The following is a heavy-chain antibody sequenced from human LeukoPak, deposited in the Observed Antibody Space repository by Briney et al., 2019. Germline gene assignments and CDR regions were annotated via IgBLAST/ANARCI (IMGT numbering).Heavy chain of an antibody. J-gene: IGHJ4*02. Sequence: ASVKVSCKASGYTFTSYYMHWVRQAPGQGLEWMGGIIPIFGTANYAQKFQGRVTITADESTSTAYMELSSLRSEDTAVYYCARDGQASPADYWGQGTLVTVSS. CDR3: ARDGQASPADY. CDR1: GYTFTSYY. CDR2: IIPIFGTA. V-gene: IGHV1-69*13.